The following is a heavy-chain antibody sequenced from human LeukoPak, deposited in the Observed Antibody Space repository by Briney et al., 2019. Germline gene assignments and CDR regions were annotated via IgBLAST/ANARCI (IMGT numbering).Heavy chain of an antibody. V-gene: IGHV4-34*01. CDR3: ARGRLWVRGNNWFDP. CDR2: INHSGST. J-gene: IGHJ5*02. CDR1: GGSFGGYY. Sequence: SETLSLTCAVYGGSFGGYYWSWIRQPPGKGLEWIGEINHSGSTNYNPSLRSRVTISVDTSKNQFSLKLSSVTAADTAVYYCARGRLWVRGNNWFDPWGQGTLVTVSS. D-gene: IGHD3-10*01.